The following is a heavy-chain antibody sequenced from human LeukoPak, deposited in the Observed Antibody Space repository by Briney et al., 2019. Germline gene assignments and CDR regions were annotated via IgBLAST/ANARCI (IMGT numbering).Heavy chain of an antibody. D-gene: IGHD2-2*01. CDR2: INYKGGTT. CDR1: GFTLSSFS. V-gene: IGHV3-64*02. Sequence: PGGSLRLSCAASGFTLSSFSMHWVRQSPGRGLEYVSAINYKGGTTYYADSVKGRFTISRDNSKNTLYLQMASLRDEDMAVYYCARPYCSSTSCPEGYWGQGTLVTVSS. CDR3: ARPYCSSTSCPEGY. J-gene: IGHJ4*02.